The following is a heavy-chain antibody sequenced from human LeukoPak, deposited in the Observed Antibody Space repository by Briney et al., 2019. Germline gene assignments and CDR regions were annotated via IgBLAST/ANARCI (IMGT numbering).Heavy chain of an antibody. CDR1: GGSISSYY. J-gene: IGHJ4*02. D-gene: IGHD3-22*01. V-gene: IGHV4-59*01. Sequence: SETLSLTCTVSGGSISSYYWGWIRQPPGKGLEWIGYIYYSGSTNHNPSLKSRVTISVDTSKNQFSLKLSSVTAADTAVYYCARDRGSPYYYDSSGLFDYWGQGTLVTVSS. CDR3: ARDRGSPYYYDSSGLFDY. CDR2: IYYSGST.